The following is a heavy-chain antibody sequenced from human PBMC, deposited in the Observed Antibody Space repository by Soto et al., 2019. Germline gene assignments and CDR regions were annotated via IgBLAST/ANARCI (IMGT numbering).Heavy chain of an antibody. CDR3: ARRRDRPHIVVVGSPSDAFAI. D-gene: IGHD2-21*01. Sequence: SETLPLTSPVSGGSISSYYWSWIRQPPGKGLEWIGYIYYSGSTNYNPSLKSRVTISVDTSKTQFSLKLSSVTAADTAVYYCARRRDRPHIVVVGSPSDAFAIGGQVTMVAV. CDR1: GGSISSYY. CDR2: IYYSGST. V-gene: IGHV4-59*01. J-gene: IGHJ3*02.